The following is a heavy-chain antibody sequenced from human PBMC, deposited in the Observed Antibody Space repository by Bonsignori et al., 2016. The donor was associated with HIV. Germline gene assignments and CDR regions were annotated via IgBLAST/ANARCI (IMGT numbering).Heavy chain of an antibody. CDR2: IKQDGSEK. CDR3: ARAWQGAFDY. D-gene: IGHD3-16*01. V-gene: IGHV3-7*01. Sequence: VRQAPGKGLEWVANIKQDGSEKYYVDSVKGRFTISRDNAKNSLYLQMNSLRAEDTAVYYCARAWQGAFDYWGQGTLVTVSS. J-gene: IGHJ4*02.